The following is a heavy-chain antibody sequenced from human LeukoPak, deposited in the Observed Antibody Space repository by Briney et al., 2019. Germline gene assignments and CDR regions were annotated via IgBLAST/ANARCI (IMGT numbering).Heavy chain of an antibody. CDR1: GFTVSSNY. CDR2: IYSGGST. D-gene: IGHD3-22*01. CDR3: ARDEAGPGNYGSSPHTDY. V-gene: IGHV3-53*01. Sequence: GGSLRLSCAASGFTVSSNYMSWVRQAPGKGLEWVSVIYSGGSTYYADSVKGRFTISRDNSKNTLYLQMNSLRAEDTAVYYCARDEAGPGNYGSSPHTDYWGQGTLVTVSS. J-gene: IGHJ4*02.